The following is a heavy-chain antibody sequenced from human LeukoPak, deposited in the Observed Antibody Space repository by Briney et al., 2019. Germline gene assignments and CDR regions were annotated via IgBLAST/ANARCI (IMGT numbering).Heavy chain of an antibody. V-gene: IGHV3-23*01. J-gene: IGHJ3*02. CDR3: ARDGARYCSGGSCYGAFDI. Sequence: GGSLRLSCAASGFTFSSYAMSWVRQAPGKGLEWVSAISGSGGSTYYADSVKGRFTISRDNSKNTLYLQMNSLRAEDTAVYYCARDGARYCSGGSCYGAFDIWGQGTMVTVSS. CDR1: GFTFSSYA. CDR2: ISGSGGST. D-gene: IGHD2-15*01.